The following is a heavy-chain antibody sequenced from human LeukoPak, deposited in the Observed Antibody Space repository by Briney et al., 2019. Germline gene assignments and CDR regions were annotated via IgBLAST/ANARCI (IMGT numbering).Heavy chain of an antibody. CDR3: ARVDCRSTTCYRYYGMDV. Sequence: ASVKVSCKASGYTFTSYYMHWVRQAPGQGLEWMGIINPSGGSTSYAQKFQGRVTMTRDTSTSTVYMGLSTLTSEDTAVCYCARVDCRSTTCYRYYGMDVWGQGTTVTVSS. V-gene: IGHV1-46*01. D-gene: IGHD2-2*01. CDR1: GYTFTSYY. CDR2: INPSGGST. J-gene: IGHJ6*02.